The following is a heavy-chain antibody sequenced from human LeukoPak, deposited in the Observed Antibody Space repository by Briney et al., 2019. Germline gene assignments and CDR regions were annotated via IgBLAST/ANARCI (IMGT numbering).Heavy chain of an antibody. J-gene: IGHJ3*02. CDR1: GGSISSYY. CDR2: IYTSGST. D-gene: IGHD3-3*01. Sequence: SETLSLTCTVSGGSISSYYWSWIRQPAGKGLEWIGRIYTSGSTNYNPSLKSRVTMSVDTSKNQFSLKLSSVTAADTAVYYCARDGIQRYDFWSGSFTPDRAFDIWGQGTMVTVSS. CDR3: ARDGIQRYDFWSGSFTPDRAFDI. V-gene: IGHV4-4*07.